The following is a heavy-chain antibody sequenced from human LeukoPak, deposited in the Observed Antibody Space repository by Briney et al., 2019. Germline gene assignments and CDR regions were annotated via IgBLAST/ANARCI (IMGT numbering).Heavy chain of an antibody. CDR1: GFTFSTSV. D-gene: IGHD3-22*01. V-gene: IGHV3-30*02. CDR3: AKDSSGYWDY. Sequence: SGGSLRLSCAASGFTFSTSVMHWVRQAPGKGLEWLSFIRFDGSEKYYADSVKARFTISRDNSKNTLYLQMNSLRAEDTALYYCAKDSSGYWDYWGQGTLVTVSS. CDR2: IRFDGSEK. J-gene: IGHJ4*02.